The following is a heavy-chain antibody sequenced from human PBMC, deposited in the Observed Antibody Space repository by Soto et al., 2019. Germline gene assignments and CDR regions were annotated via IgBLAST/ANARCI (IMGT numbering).Heavy chain of an antibody. Sequence: QVQLVQSGAEVKKPGASVKVSCNASGYTCTSYGISWVRQAPGQGLEWMGWINAHNGNRKYAQKIQGRVTMTKDTSTSTDYMELMSLRCYDSFVYYCARDLFVGFDYWGQVTLVTVSS. V-gene: IGHV1-18*01. D-gene: IGHD3-3*01. CDR1: GYTCTSYG. J-gene: IGHJ4*02. CDR2: INAHNGNR. CDR3: ARDLFVGFDY.